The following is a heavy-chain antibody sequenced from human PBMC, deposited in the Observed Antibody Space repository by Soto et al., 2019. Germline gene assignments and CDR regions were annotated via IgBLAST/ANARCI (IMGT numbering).Heavy chain of an antibody. D-gene: IGHD2-2*01. Sequence: PGGSLRLSCAASGFTFSSYSMNWVRQAPGKGLEWVSSISSSSSYIYYADSVKGRFTISRDNAKNSLYLQMNSLRAEDTAVYYCAIDIVVVPAAMGENDAFDIWGQGTMVTVSS. J-gene: IGHJ3*02. CDR3: AIDIVVVPAAMGENDAFDI. CDR2: ISSSSSYI. CDR1: GFTFSSYS. V-gene: IGHV3-21*01.